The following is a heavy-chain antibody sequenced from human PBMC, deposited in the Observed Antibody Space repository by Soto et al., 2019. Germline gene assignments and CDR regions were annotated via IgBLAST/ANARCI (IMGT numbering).Heavy chain of an antibody. D-gene: IGHD3-22*01. CDR3: AHRPRASGGYSSDGFDP. V-gene: IGHV2-5*02. J-gene: IGHJ5*02. Sequence: QITLKESGPTLVKPTQTLTLTCTFSGFSLSTSGVGVGWIRQPPGKALEWLALIYWDDDKRYSPSLKNRLTITKDTSKTQVVLTMTNMDPVDTATYYCAHRPRASGGYSSDGFDPWGQGTLVTVSS. CDR1: GFSLSTSGVG. CDR2: IYWDDDK.